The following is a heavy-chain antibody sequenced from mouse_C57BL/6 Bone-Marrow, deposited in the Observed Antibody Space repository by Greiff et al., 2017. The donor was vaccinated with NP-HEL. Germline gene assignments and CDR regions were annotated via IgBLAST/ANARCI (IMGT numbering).Heavy chain of an antibody. CDR1: GFTFSSYG. D-gene: IGHD1-1*01. V-gene: IGHV5-6*01. J-gene: IGHJ3*01. Sequence: EVHLVESGGDLVKPGGSLKLSCAASGFTFSSYGMSWVRQTPDKRLEWVATISSGGSYTYYPDSVKGRFTISRDNAKNTLYLQMSSLKSEDTAMYYCARRTYYYGSSQFAYWGQGTLVTVSA. CDR2: ISSGGSYT. CDR3: ARRTYYYGSSQFAY.